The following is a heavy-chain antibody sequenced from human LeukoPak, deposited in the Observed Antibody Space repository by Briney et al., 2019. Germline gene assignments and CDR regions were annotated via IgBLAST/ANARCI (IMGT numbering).Heavy chain of an antibody. J-gene: IGHJ3*02. CDR3: ARGRVGQWLVDAFNI. Sequence: GGSLRLSCSASGFIFSTYGMSWVRQAPGKGLEWVISISGSGSTTFYADSVKGRFTISRDNAKNSLYLQMNSLRAEDTAVYYCARGRVGQWLVDAFNIWGQGTMVTVSS. V-gene: IGHV3-21*01. D-gene: IGHD6-19*01. CDR2: ISGSGSTT. CDR1: GFIFSTYG.